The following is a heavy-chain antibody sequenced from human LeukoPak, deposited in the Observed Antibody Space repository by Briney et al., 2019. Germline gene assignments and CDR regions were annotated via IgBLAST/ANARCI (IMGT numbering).Heavy chain of an antibody. J-gene: IGHJ4*02. CDR2: IYYSGGT. D-gene: IGHD6-6*01. V-gene: IGHV4-59*08. CDR1: GGSISSYY. Sequence: SETLSLTCTVSGGSISSYYWTWLRQPPGKGLGLEWIGYIYYSGGTNYNPSLKSRVTISIDTSKNQVSLKLSSVTAADTAVYYCARLWDSSSSLDYWSQGTLVTVSS. CDR3: ARLWDSSSSLDY.